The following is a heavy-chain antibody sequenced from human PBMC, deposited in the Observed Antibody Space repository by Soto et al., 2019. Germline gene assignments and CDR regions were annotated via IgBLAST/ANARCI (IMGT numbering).Heavy chain of an antibody. CDR2: ISYDGSNK. J-gene: IGHJ6*02. V-gene: IGHV3-30*18. CDR3: AKDLYGMDV. Sequence: QVQLVESGGGVVQPGRSLRLSCAASGFTFSSYGMHWVRQAPGKGLEWVAVISYDGSNKYYADSVKGRFTISRDNSKNTLYLQMNSLGAEDTAVYYCAKDLYGMDVWGQGTTVTVSS. CDR1: GFTFSSYG.